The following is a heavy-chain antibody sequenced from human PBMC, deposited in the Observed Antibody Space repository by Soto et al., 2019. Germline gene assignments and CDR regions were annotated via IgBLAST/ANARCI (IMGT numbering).Heavy chain of an antibody. D-gene: IGHD6-13*01. Sequence: GASVNVSCKASGYPFTSYGISWVRQAPGQGLEWMGWISAYNGNTNYAQKLQGRVTMTTDTSTSTAYMELRSLRSDDTAVYYCARSELNYSSSWYPLRYYYYGMDVWGQGTTVTVSS. CDR2: ISAYNGNT. CDR3: ARSELNYSSSWYPLRYYYYGMDV. CDR1: GYPFTSYG. V-gene: IGHV1-18*01. J-gene: IGHJ6*02.